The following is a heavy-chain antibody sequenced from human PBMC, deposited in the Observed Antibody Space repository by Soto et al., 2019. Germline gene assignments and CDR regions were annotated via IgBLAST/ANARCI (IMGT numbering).Heavy chain of an antibody. J-gene: IGHJ6*02. D-gene: IGHD6-13*01. V-gene: IGHV4-59*01. CDR1: CGSISSFY. CDR2: IYYSGST. Sequence: SETLSPTRPVSCGSISSFYWSWIRQPPGKGLELIGYIYYSGSTNYNPSLKSRVTISVDTSKNQFSLKLSSVTAADTAVYYCARAPGAAAGMVADYYYYGMHVWGQGTTVTV. CDR3: ARAPGAAAGMVADYYYYGMHV.